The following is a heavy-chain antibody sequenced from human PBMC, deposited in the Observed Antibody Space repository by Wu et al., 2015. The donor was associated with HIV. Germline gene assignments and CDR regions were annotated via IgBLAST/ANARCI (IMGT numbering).Heavy chain of an antibody. CDR2: IIPIFGTA. CDR1: GGTFSSYA. J-gene: IGHJ6*02. Sequence: QVQLVQSGAEVKKPGSSVKVSCKASGGTFSSYAISWVRQAPGQGLEWMGRIIPIFGTANYAQKFQGRVTITADESTSTAYMELSSLRSEDTAVYYCAGDYGGNPPRGWYYGMDVWGQGTTVTVSS. CDR3: AGDYGGNPPRGWYYGMDV. V-gene: IGHV1-69*13. D-gene: IGHD4-23*01.